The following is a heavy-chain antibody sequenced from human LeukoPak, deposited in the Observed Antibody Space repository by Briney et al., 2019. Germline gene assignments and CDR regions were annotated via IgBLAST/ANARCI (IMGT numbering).Heavy chain of an antibody. CDR2: MSGIGGST. Sequence: GGSLRLSCAASGFTFSSYTMNWVRQAPGKGLEWVSAMSGIGGSTYYADSVKGRFTISRDNAKNSLYLQMNSLRAEDTAVYYCAREYYDFWSGYHHYYMDVWGKGTTVTVSS. V-gene: IGHV3-48*01. D-gene: IGHD3-3*01. J-gene: IGHJ6*03. CDR3: AREYYDFWSGYHHYYMDV. CDR1: GFTFSSYT.